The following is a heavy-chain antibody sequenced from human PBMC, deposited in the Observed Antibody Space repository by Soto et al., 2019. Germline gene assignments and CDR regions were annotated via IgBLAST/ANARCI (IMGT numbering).Heavy chain of an antibody. V-gene: IGHV1-18*01. CDR2: ISAYNGNT. CDR3: AKDHHVMVYAIKYYFDY. Sequence: GASVKVSCKASGYTFTSYGISWVRQAPGQGLEWMGWISAYNGNTNYAQKFQGWVTMTRDTSISTAYMELSRLRSDDTAVYYCAKDHHVMVYAIKYYFDYWGQGTLVTVSS. D-gene: IGHD2-8*01. J-gene: IGHJ4*02. CDR1: GYTFTSYG.